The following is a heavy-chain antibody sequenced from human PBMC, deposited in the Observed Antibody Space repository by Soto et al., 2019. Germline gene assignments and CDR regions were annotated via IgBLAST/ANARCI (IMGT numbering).Heavy chain of an antibody. D-gene: IGHD6-19*01. CDR1: GNNFANYL. CDR2: IYPGDCAT. CDR3: ARGHSNGWYQHFDF. V-gene: IGHV5-51*01. Sequence: GESQKISCPGSGNNFANYLNAWLRPIAGKGLEWMGVIYPGDCATSYDPFLHGHVTISAVSTINTAYQEWSRLTASDTAIYYCARGHSNGWYQHFDFWGQGTLVTVSS. J-gene: IGHJ4*02.